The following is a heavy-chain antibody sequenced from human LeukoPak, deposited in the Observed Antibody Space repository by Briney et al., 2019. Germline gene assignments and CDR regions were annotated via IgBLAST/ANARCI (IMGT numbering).Heavy chain of an antibody. CDR3: AKVRSLGYCSSTSCLNWFDP. D-gene: IGHD2-2*01. J-gene: IGHJ5*02. CDR1: GFTFSSYA. V-gene: IGHV3-23*01. Sequence: PGGSLRLSCAASGFTFSSYAMSWVRQAPGKGLEWVSAISGSGGSTYYADSVKGRFTISRDNSKNTLYLQMNSLRAEDTAAYYCAKVRSLGYCSSTSCLNWFDPWGQGTLVTVSS. CDR2: ISGSGGST.